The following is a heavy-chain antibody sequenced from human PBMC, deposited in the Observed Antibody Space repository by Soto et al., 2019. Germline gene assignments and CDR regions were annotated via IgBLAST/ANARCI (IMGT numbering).Heavy chain of an antibody. D-gene: IGHD6-6*01. V-gene: IGHV4-30-4*01. CDR1: GGSISSGDYY. CDR2: IYHSGST. J-gene: IGHJ5*02. CDR3: ARERPDGARLDP. Sequence: QVQLQESGPGLEKPSQTLSLTCTVSGGSISSGDYYWSWIRQPPGKGLEWIGYIYHSGSTYYNPSLKSRVTISVDTSKNQFSLKLSSVTAADTAVYYCARERPDGARLDPWGQGTLVTVSS.